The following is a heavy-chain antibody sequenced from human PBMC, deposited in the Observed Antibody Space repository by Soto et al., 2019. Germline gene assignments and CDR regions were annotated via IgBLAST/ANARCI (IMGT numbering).Heavy chain of an antibody. D-gene: IGHD6-19*01. CDR1: GYSFTSYW. CDR3: ARPYSSGWYDASVD. J-gene: IGHJ4*02. V-gene: IGHV5-10-1*01. CDR2: IDPSDSYT. Sequence: GESLKISCKGSGYSFTSYWISWVRQMPGKGLEWMGRIDPSDSYTNYSPTFQGHVTISADKSISTAYLQWSSLKASDTAMYYCARPYSSGWYDASVDWGQGPLVTVSS.